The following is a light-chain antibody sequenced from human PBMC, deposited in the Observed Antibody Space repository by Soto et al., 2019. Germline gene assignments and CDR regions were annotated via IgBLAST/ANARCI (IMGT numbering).Light chain of an antibody. Sequence: EIVLTQSPGTLSLSLGDRATLSCGASQSVTSSYLAWYQQKPGQAPRLLIYGASSRATGIPDRFSGSGSGTDFTLTISRLEPEDFAVYYCQQYGSSLYTFGQGTKLEIK. CDR1: QSVTSSY. J-gene: IGKJ2*01. V-gene: IGKV3-20*01. CDR3: QQYGSSLYT. CDR2: GAS.